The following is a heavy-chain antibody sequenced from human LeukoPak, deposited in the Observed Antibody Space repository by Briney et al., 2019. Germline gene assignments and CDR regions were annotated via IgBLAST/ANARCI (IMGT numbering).Heavy chain of an antibody. J-gene: IGHJ4*02. CDR3: ARGRDYGGNDY. Sequence: STVKVSCKASGYTFTSYGISWVRQAPGQGLEWMGGIIPIFGTANYAQKFQGRVTITADESTSTAYMELSSLRSEDTAVYYCARGRDYGGNDYWGQGTLVTVSS. CDR1: GYTFTSYG. V-gene: IGHV1-69*13. D-gene: IGHD4-23*01. CDR2: IIPIFGTA.